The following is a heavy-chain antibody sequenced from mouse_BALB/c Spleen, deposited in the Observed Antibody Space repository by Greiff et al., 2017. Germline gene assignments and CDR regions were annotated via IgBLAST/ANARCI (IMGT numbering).Heavy chain of an antibody. J-gene: IGHJ2*01. CDR3: ARYGNSLDY. V-gene: IGHV5-17*02. CDR2: ISSGSSTI. D-gene: IGHD2-1*01. Sequence: EVKLVESGGGLVQPGGSRKLSCAASGFTFSSFGMHWVRQAPEKGLEWVAYISSGSSTIYYADTVKGRFTISRDNPKNTLFLQMTSLRSEDTAMYYCARYGNSLDYWGQGTTLTVSS. CDR1: GFTFSSFG.